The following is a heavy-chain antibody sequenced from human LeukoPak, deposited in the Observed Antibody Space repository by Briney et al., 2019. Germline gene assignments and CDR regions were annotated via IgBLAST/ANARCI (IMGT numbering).Heavy chain of an antibody. CDR2: LTGSGGST. CDR1: GFTLSSYA. J-gene: IGHJ4*02. Sequence: PGGSLRLSCAASGFTLSSYAMSWVRQAPGKGLEWVSSLTGSGGSTHYAGSVKGRFNISRDNSKNTLYLQMNSLKTEDTAVYYCTTRGGSFSIFDYWGQGTLVTVSS. D-gene: IGHD1-26*01. V-gene: IGHV3-23*01. CDR3: TTRGGSFSIFDY.